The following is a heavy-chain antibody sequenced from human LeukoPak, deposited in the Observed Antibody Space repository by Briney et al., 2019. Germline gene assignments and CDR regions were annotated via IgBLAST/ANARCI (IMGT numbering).Heavy chain of an antibody. V-gene: IGHV4-4*07. CDR3: AREGSATARPFVSNDY. D-gene: IGHD6-6*01. Sequence: SESLSLTCTVSGGSISSYYWSWIRQPAGKGLEWIGRIHTSGSTDYNPSFKSRVTLSVDTSKNQFSRKVRSVTAADTAVYYCAREGSATARPFVSNDYWGQGTLVTVSS. J-gene: IGHJ4*02. CDR2: IHTSGST. CDR1: GGSISSYY.